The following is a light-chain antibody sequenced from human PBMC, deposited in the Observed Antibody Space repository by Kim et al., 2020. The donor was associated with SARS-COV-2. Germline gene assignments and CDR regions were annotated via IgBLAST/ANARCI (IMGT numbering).Light chain of an antibody. J-gene: IGKJ5*01. CDR2: GAS. CDR1: QDINSD. CDR3: QQLNTYPIT. Sequence: ASVGSRVTITCRASQDINSDLAWYQQSPGKAPKLLIYGASTLQSGVPSRFSGSGSGTEFTLTISSLQTEDFATYYCQQLNTYPITFGQGTRLEIK. V-gene: IGKV1-9*01.